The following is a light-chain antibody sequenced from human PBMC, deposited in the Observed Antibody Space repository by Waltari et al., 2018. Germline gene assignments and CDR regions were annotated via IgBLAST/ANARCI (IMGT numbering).Light chain of an antibody. Sequence: DIVMTQSPDSLAVSLGERATINCKTSQSVLYSSNKKNHLAWYQQKPGQTPKLLIHWASTRESGVPDRVSGSGCGTGFTLTISSLQSEDVAVYYCQQYYSTPWTFGQGTKVEIK. CDR1: QSVLYSSNKKNH. CDR2: WAS. V-gene: IGKV4-1*01. J-gene: IGKJ1*01. CDR3: QQYYSTPWT.